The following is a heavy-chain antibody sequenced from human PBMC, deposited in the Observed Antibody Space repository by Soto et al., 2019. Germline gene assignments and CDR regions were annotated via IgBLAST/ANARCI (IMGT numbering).Heavy chain of an antibody. V-gene: IGHV1-69*13. J-gene: IGHJ6*02. CDR1: GGTFSSYA. Sequence: ASVKVSCKASGGTFSSYAISWVRQAPGQGLEWMGGIIPIFGTANYAQKFQGRVTITADESTSTAYMELSSLRSEDTAVYYCARGSGYNWNLLYYYYGMDVWGQGTRGTVSS. D-gene: IGHD1-20*01. CDR3: ARGSGYNWNLLYYYYGMDV. CDR2: IIPIFGTA.